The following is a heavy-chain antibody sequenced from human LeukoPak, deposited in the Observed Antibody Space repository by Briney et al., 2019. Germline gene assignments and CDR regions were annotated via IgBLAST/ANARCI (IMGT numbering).Heavy chain of an antibody. CDR3: AKIGYGGNVFPS. V-gene: IGHV3-9*01. D-gene: IGHD4-23*01. CDR2: ISWNSGSI. CDR1: GFTFDHYA. J-gene: IGHJ5*02. Sequence: GGSLRLSCAASGFTFDHYAMHWVRQAPGKGREWGSGISWNSGSIGYADSVKGRFTISRDNAKNSLYLQMNSLRAEDTALYYCAKIGYGGNVFPSWGQGTLVTVSS.